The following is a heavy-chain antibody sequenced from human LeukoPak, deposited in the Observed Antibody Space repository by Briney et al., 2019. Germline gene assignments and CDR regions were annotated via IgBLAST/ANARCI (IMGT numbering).Heavy chain of an antibody. D-gene: IGHD3-10*01. CDR2: IWSDGNKK. J-gene: IGHJ4*02. Sequence: GRSLRLSCAASGFTFSSYGMHWVRQAPGKGLEWVAVIWSDGNKKYHADSVKGRFTISRDNSKNTLYLQMNSLRAEDTAVYYCARDHSAALYYHDNWGQGTLVTVSS. V-gene: IGHV3-33*01. CDR3: ARDHSAALYYHDN. CDR1: GFTFSSYG.